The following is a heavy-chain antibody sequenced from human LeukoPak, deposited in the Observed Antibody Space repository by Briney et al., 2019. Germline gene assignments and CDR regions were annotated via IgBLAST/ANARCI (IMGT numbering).Heavy chain of an antibody. CDR3: AREAAEGDY. CDR1: GFTFSTYW. Sequence: PGGSLRLSCAVSGFTFSTYWMSWVRQAPGKGLEWVANIKQDGSEKYYVDSVKGRFTISRDNAKNSLYLQMNSLRAEDTAVYYCAREAAEGDYWGQGTLVTVSS. D-gene: IGHD6-13*01. J-gene: IGHJ4*02. CDR2: IKQDGSEK. V-gene: IGHV3-7*01.